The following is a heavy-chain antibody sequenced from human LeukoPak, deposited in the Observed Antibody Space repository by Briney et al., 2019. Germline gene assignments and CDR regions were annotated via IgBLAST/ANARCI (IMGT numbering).Heavy chain of an antibody. J-gene: IGHJ1*01. CDR1: GASISTSSSDY. V-gene: IGHV4-39*01. CDR3: ARHLSVEYNGYEL. Sequence: SETLSLTCSVSGASISTSSSDYWGWVRQPPGKGLEWIGNIYYTGNTYYNPSLKSRVTISVDTSKNQFSLNLKSVTAADTALYYCARHLSVEYNGYELWGQGTLVIVSS. D-gene: IGHD5-12*01. CDR2: IYYTGNT.